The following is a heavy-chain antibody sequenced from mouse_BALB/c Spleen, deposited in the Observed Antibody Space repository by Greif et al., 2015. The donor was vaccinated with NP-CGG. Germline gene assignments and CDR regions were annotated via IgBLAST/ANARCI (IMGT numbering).Heavy chain of an antibody. Sequence: EVQLQQSGAELVKPGASVKLSCTASGFNIKDTYMHWVKQRPEQGLEWIGRIDPANGNTKYDPKFQGKATITADTSSNTAYLQLSSLTSEDTAVYYCARWTARAPFAYWGQGTLVTVSA. CDR2: IDPANGNT. V-gene: IGHV14-3*02. D-gene: IGHD3-2*01. CDR3: ARWTARAPFAY. CDR1: GFNIKDTY. J-gene: IGHJ3*01.